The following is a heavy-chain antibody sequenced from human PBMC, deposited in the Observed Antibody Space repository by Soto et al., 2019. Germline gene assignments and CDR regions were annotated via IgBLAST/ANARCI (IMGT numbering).Heavy chain of an antibody. CDR1: GFTFTSSA. Sequence: SVKVSCKASGFTFTSSAVQWVRQARGQRIEWIGWIVVGSGNTNYAQKFQERVTITRDMSTSTAYMELSSLRSEDTAVYYCAALRGWSYCGGDCYPFSFYYYGMDVWGQGTTV. D-gene: IGHD2-21*02. J-gene: IGHJ6*02. CDR2: IVVGSGNT. V-gene: IGHV1-58*01. CDR3: AALRGWSYCGGDCYPFSFYYYGMDV.